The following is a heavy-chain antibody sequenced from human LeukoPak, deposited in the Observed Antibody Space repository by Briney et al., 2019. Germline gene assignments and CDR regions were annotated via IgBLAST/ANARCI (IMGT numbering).Heavy chain of an antibody. CDR3: AREAGPYTGFDY. J-gene: IGHJ4*02. Sequence: GGSLRLSCAASGFTFSSYSMNWVRQAPGKGLEWVSSISSSSSYIYYADSVKGRVTISRDNANNSLYLQMNSLRAEDTAVYYCAREAGPYTGFDYWGQGTLVTVSS. D-gene: IGHD3-16*01. V-gene: IGHV3-21*01. CDR2: ISSSSSYI. CDR1: GFTFSSYS.